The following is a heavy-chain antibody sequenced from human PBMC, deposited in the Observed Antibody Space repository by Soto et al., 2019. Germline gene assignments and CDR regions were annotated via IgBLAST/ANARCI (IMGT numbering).Heavy chain of an antibody. CDR3: ARGRGGLAYCTNGVCYAPPRRCFDP. CDR2: INHSGST. Sequence: PSETLSLTCAVYGGSFSGYYWSWIRRPPGKGLEWIGEINHSGSTNYNPSLKSRVTISVDTSKNQFSLKLSSVTAADTAVYYCARGRGGLAYCTNGVCYAPPRRCFDPWCQGTLVTVSS. CDR1: GGSFSGYY. D-gene: IGHD2-8*01. J-gene: IGHJ5*02. V-gene: IGHV4-34*01.